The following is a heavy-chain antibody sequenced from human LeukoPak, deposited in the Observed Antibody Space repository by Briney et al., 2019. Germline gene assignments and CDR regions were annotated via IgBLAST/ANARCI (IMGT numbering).Heavy chain of an antibody. V-gene: IGHV4-34*01. J-gene: IGHJ6*03. CDR2: INHSGST. D-gene: IGHD3-22*01. CDR3: ARHRTYYYDSSGYYLPYYYYYMDV. Sequence: SETLPLTCAVYGVSFSGYYWSWIRQPPGKGLEWIGEINHSGSTNYNPSLKSRVTISVDTSKNQFSLKLSSVTAADTAVYYCARHRTYYYDSSGYYLPYYYYYMDVWGKGTTVTISS. CDR1: GVSFSGYY.